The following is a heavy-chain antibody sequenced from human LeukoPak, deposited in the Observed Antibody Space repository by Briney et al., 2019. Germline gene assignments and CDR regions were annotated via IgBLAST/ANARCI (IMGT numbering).Heavy chain of an antibody. CDR3: ARYSSSSWYLYAFDI. Sequence: ASVKVSCKASGYTFTGYYMHWVRQAPGQGLEWMGWINPNSGGTNYAQKFQGRVTMTRDTSISTAYMELSRLRSDDTAVYYCARYSSSSWYLYAFDIWGQGTMVTVPS. J-gene: IGHJ3*02. CDR1: GYTFTGYY. D-gene: IGHD6-13*01. V-gene: IGHV1-2*02. CDR2: INPNSGGT.